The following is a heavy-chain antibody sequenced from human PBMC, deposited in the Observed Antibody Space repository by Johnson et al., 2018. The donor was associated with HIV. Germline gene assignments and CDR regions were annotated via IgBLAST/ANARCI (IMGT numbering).Heavy chain of an antibody. CDR3: ARGLKGAFDI. CDR1: GVTFSSHA. Sequence: QEQLVESGGGVVQPGRSLRLSCAASGVTFSSHAMHWVRQAPGKGLDWVTVISYAGSNKYYADSVKGRFTISRDNSKNTLHLEMNSLRTEDTAVYYCARGLKGAFDIWGQGTRVTVSS. CDR2: ISYAGSNK. J-gene: IGHJ3*02. V-gene: IGHV3-30-3*01.